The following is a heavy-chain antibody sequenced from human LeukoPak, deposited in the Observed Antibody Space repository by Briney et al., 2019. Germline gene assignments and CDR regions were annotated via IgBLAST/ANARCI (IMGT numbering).Heavy chain of an antibody. Sequence: GGSLRLSCAASGFTFSSYAMSWVRQASGKGLEWVSAISGSGGRTYYADSVKGRFTISRDNSKNTLFLQMNSLRAEDTAAYYCAKGAVAGIYYYYGMDVWGQGTTVTVSS. J-gene: IGHJ6*02. CDR2: ISGSGGRT. CDR1: GFTFSSYA. D-gene: IGHD6-19*01. CDR3: AKGAVAGIYYYYGMDV. V-gene: IGHV3-23*01.